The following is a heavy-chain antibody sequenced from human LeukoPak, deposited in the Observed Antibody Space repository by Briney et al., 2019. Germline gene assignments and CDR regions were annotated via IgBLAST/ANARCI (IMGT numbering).Heavy chain of an antibody. D-gene: IGHD3-3*01. CDR1: GGSISSSSYY. CDR3: ARHGGRNDFWSGYSLPWYYYYMDV. J-gene: IGHJ6*03. V-gene: IGHV4-39*01. Sequence: TTSETLSLTCTVSGGSISSSSYYWSWIRQPPGKGLEWIGSIYYSGSTYYNPSLKSRVTISVDTSKNQFSLKLSSVTAADAAVYYCARHGGRNDFWSGYSLPWYYYYMDVWGKGTTVTVSS. CDR2: IYYSGST.